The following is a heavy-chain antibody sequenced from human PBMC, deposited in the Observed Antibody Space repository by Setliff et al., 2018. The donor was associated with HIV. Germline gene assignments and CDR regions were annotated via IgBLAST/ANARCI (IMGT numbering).Heavy chain of an antibody. CDR3: ARDGTTLLAAMDV. V-gene: IGHV3-21*01. D-gene: IGHD1-7*01. CDR1: GFSFSSYR. J-gene: IGHJ6*03. Sequence: PGGSLRLSCAASGFSFSSYRMNWVRQAPGKGLEWVSSITRSSDYIFDADSVKGRFTISRDNAQNSLYLQMNNLGVEDTAVYYCARDGTTLLAAMDVWGKGTTVTVSS. CDR2: ITRSSDYI.